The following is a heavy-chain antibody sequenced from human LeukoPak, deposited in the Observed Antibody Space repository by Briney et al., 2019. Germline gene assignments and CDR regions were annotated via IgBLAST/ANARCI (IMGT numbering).Heavy chain of an antibody. V-gene: IGHV3-9*01. Sequence: GRSLRLSCAASGFTFDDYAMHWVRQAPGKGLEWVSGISWNSGSIGYADSVKGRFTISRDNAKNSLYLQMNSLRAEDTALCYCAKVQYSSSSYYFDYWGQGTLVTVSS. CDR3: AKVQYSSSSYYFDY. CDR2: ISWNSGSI. J-gene: IGHJ4*02. D-gene: IGHD6-6*01. CDR1: GFTFDDYA.